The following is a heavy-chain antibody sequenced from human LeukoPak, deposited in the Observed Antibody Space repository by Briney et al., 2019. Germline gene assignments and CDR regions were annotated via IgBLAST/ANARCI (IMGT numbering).Heavy chain of an antibody. Sequence: GGSLTLSCAASGFTFSSYWMSWVRQAPGKGLEWVANIKQDGSEKYYVDSVKGRFNISRDNAKNSLYLQMNSLRAEDTGVYYCARDAPASITMIVVPAGGFDYWGQGTLVTVSS. J-gene: IGHJ4*02. CDR1: GFTFSSYW. CDR3: ARDAPASITMIVVPAGGFDY. CDR2: IKQDGSEK. V-gene: IGHV3-7*01. D-gene: IGHD3-22*01.